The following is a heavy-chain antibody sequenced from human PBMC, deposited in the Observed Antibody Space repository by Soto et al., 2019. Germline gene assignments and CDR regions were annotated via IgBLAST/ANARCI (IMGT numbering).Heavy chain of an antibody. V-gene: IGHV1-2*02. CDR1: GYTFTGYY. J-gene: IGHJ6*02. CDR2: INPKTGGT. D-gene: IGHD3-22*01. CDR3: ARHGPRVYYDNSDYYYYGMDV. Sequence: ASVKVSCKASGYTFTGYYMHWVRQAPGHGLEWMGWINPKTGGTNYAQKFQGRVTMTRDTSISTAYMDLSRLRSDDTAVYYCARHGPRVYYDNSDYYYYGMDVWGQGTTVTVSS.